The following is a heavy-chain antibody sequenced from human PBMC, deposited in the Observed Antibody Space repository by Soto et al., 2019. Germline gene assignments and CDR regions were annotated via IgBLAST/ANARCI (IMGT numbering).Heavy chain of an antibody. CDR1: GDTFSFYS. V-gene: IGHV1-69*02. CDR3: ATSYGSGYRAFDY. J-gene: IGHJ4*02. D-gene: IGHD3-10*01. CDR2: VNPILSLS. Sequence: QVQLVQSGAEVKRPGSSVKVSCKASGDTFSFYSINWVRQAPGLGLEWMGRVNPILSLSNYAQRFQGRVTMTADKSTSTAYMVISSLRSEETAIYYCATSYGSGYRAFDYWGKGAQVIVSS.